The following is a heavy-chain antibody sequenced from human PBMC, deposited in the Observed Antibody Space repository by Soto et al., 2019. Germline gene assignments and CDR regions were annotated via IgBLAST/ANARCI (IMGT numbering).Heavy chain of an antibody. CDR2: IYYSGST. Sequence: QVQLQESGPGLVKPSQTLSLTCTVSGGSISSGGYYWSWIRQHPGQGLEWIWYIYYSGSTYYNPSLKSRVTISVDTSKNQYSLKLSSVTAADTAVYYCARLWNGGSGWFDPWGQGTLVTVSS. V-gene: IGHV4-31*03. J-gene: IGHJ5*02. CDR3: ARLWNGGSGWFDP. CDR1: GGSISSGGYY. D-gene: IGHD2-21*01.